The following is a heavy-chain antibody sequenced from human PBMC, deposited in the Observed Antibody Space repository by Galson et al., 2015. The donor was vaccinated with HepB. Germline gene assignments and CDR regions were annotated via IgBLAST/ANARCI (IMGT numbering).Heavy chain of an antibody. CDR3: ARTRGYSYGDYYYYYYMDV. CDR1: GFSLSTSGVG. J-gene: IGHJ6*03. CDR2: IDWDDDK. D-gene: IGHD5-18*01. Sequence: PSLVKPTQTLTLTCTFSGFSLSTSGVGVSWIRQPPGKALEWLALIDWDDDKYYSTSLKTRLTISKDTSKNQVVLTMTNMDPVDTATYYCARTRGYSYGDYYYYYYMDVGGKGTTATVS. V-gene: IGHV2-70*01.